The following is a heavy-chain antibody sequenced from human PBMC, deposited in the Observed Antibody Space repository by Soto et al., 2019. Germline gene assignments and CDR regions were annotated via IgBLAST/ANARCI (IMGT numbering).Heavy chain of an antibody. J-gene: IGHJ4*02. CDR1: GFTFSSYG. CDR2: ISYDGSNK. CDR3: AKAGPYCGGDCEIDY. D-gene: IGHD2-21*02. V-gene: IGHV3-30*18. Sequence: HPGGSLRLSCAASGFTFSSYGMHWVRQAPGKGLEWVAVISYDGSNKYYADSVKGRFTISRDNSKNTLYLQMNSLRAEDTAVYYCAKAGPYCGGDCEIDYWGQGTLVTVSS.